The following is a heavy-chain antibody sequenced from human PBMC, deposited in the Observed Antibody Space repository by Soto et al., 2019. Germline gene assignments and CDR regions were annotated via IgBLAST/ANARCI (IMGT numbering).Heavy chain of an antibody. CDR2: IDWDDDK. Sequence: FGPTLVNPTQTLTLTCTFSGFSLSTSGMCVSWIRQPPGKALEWLARIDWDDDKYYSTSLKTRLTISKDTSKNQVVLTMTNIDPMDTATSYCSRSCHSSGSNYYYYGMEEWGQGTTVTDSS. CDR1: GFSLSTSGMC. J-gene: IGHJ6*01. CDR3: SRSCHSSGSNYYYYGMEE. D-gene: IGHD6-19*01. V-gene: IGHV2-70*11.